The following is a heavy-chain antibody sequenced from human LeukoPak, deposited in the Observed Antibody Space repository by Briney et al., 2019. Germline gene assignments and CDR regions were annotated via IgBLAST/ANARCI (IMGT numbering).Heavy chain of an antibody. CDR2: INRDGSST. D-gene: IGHD4-17*01. J-gene: IGHJ4*02. Sequence: PGGSLRLSCAASGVIFSNYWMHWVRQAPGKGLVWVSRINRDGSSTSYADSVKGRFTISRDNAKNSLYLQMNSLRAEDTAVYYCAREGDYGDYFDYWGQGTLVTVSS. V-gene: IGHV3-74*01. CDR1: GVIFSNYW. CDR3: AREGDYGDYFDY.